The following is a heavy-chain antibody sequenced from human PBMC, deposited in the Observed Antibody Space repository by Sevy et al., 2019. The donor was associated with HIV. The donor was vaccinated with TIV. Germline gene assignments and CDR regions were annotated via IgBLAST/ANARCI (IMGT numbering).Heavy chain of an antibody. CDR3: ARSISAGNPDAFDI. CDR1: GYTFTGYY. J-gene: IGHJ3*02. D-gene: IGHD3-3*02. CDR2: INPNSGGT. V-gene: IGHV1-2*02. Sequence: ASVKVSCKASGYTFTGYYMHCVRQAPGQGLEWMGWINPNSGGTNYAQKFQGRVTMTRDTSISTAYMELSRLRSDDTAVYYCARSISAGNPDAFDIWGQGTMVTVSS.